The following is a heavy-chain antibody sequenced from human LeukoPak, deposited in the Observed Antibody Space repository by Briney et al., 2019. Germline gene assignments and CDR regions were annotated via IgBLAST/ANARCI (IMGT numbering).Heavy chain of an antibody. CDR3: ARDAGGWSVH. Sequence: GGSLRLSCAVSGFTFSNYWRSWRRQAPGKGLEWVVNISPEGSEKYSVDCVKGRFSISRDNAKNLLYLQMNSLRAEDTAVYYCARDAGGWSVHLGQGTLVTVSS. J-gene: IGHJ4*02. CDR1: GFTFSNYW. CDR2: ISPEGSEK. D-gene: IGHD6-19*01. V-gene: IGHV3-7*01.